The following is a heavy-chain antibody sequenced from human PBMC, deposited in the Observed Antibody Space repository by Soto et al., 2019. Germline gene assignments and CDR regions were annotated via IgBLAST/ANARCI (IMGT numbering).Heavy chain of an antibody. D-gene: IGHD3-22*01. CDR3: ARGSTPYDSSGYMAFDI. J-gene: IGHJ3*02. Sequence: SETLSLTCTVSGGSISSYYWSWIRQPPGKGLEWIGYIYYSGSTSYNPSLKSRVTISVDTSKNQFSLKLSSVTAADTAVYYCARGSTPYDSSGYMAFDIWGQGTMVTVSS. V-gene: IGHV4-59*01. CDR2: IYYSGST. CDR1: GGSISSYY.